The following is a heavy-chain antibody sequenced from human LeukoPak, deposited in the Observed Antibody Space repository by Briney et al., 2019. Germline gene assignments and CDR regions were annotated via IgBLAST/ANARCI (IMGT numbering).Heavy chain of an antibody. CDR3: ARGDGYGYNWFDS. CDR1: GGTFSNYA. J-gene: IGHJ5*01. D-gene: IGHD5-24*01. Sequence: SVKVSCKAFGGTFSNYAITWVPQAPGQGLEWMGRIIPIFGTANYAQKFQGGVTITTDESTSTDYMELSSLRSEDTAVYYCARGDGYGYNWFDSWGQGTLVTVSS. CDR2: IIPIFGTA. V-gene: IGHV1-69*05.